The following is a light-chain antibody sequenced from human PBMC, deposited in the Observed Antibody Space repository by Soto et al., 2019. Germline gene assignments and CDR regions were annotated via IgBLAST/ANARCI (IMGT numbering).Light chain of an antibody. V-gene: IGKV3-15*01. CDR1: QSFNSN. Sequence: EIVMTQSPVTLSVSPGERATLSCRASQSFNSNLAWYQQKPGQAPRLLIYSASTRATGIPARFSGSGSRTEFTLTISSLQSEDFAVYYCQQYNNWPRTFGQGTKVDIK. J-gene: IGKJ1*01. CDR2: SAS. CDR3: QQYNNWPRT.